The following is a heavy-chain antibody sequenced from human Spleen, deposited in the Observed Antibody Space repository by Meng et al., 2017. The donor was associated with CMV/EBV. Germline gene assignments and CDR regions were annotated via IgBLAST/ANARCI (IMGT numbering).Heavy chain of an antibody. Sequence: GGSLRLSCVASGFSFKVYAMHWVRQAPGKGLEWLAIISHDGSNEFYADSVKGRFTISRDNSKNTLYLQVTSLRAEDTAVYYCARATAPRPAFYYYYGMDVWGQGTTVTVSS. CDR3: ARATAPRPAFYYYYGMDV. V-gene: IGHV3-30*04. J-gene: IGHJ6*02. D-gene: IGHD6-6*01. CDR2: ISHDGSNE. CDR1: GFSFKVYA.